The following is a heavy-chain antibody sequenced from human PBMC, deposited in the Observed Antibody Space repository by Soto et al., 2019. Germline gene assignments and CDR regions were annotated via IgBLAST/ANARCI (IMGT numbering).Heavy chain of an antibody. CDR2: FSYDGINK. V-gene: IGHV3-30*03. CDR3: AREQGYGWYRVADY. CDR1: GFTFSSHG. Sequence: QVQLVESGGGVVQPGGSLTLSCAASGFTFSSHGMHWVRLAPGRGLEWVAVFSYDGINKHYGDSVKGRFTISRDNSKNTVSLQMNSLRVEDTAVYSCAREQGYGWYRVADYWGQGTLVTVSS. D-gene: IGHD6-19*01. J-gene: IGHJ4*02.